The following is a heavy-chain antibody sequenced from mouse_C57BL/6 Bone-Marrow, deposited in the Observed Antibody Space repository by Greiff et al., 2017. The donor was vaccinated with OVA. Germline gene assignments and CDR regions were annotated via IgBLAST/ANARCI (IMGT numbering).Heavy chain of an antibody. CDR1: GYTFTDYY. D-gene: IGHD1-1*01. J-gene: IGHJ1*03. CDR2: INPNNGGT. CDR3: ARSLYYGSSYGWYFDV. Sequence: EVQLQQSGPELVKPGASVKISCKASGYTFTDYYMNWVKQSHGKSLEWIGDINPNNGGTSYNQKFKGKATLTVDKSSSTAYMELRSLTSEDSAVYYCARSLYYGSSYGWYFDVWGTGTTVTVSS. V-gene: IGHV1-26*01.